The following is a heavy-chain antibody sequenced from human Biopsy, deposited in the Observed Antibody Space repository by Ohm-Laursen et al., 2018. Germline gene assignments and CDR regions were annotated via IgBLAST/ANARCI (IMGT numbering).Heavy chain of an antibody. CDR2: VWYDGTNE. D-gene: IGHD6-19*01. V-gene: IGHV3-33*08. CDR3: ARGLSSGWYGYFDV. J-gene: IGHJ2*01. Sequence: LSLTCSASPLPIDDYAMNWYRQAPGKGLEWISLVWYDGTNEDYADSVKGRFTISRDNSKNTLYLQINTLTLEDTAFYYCARGLSSGWYGYFDVWGRGTLVTVSS. CDR1: PLPIDDYA.